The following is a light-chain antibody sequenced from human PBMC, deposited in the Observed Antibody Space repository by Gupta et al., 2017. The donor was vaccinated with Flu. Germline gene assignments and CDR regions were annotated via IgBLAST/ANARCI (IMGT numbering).Light chain of an antibody. V-gene: IGLV3-21*02. CDR2: NDS. CDR3: QVGDCSTDRGI. Sequence: GQTARRTCGGDKIGSKAVHWYQQRPAQAPVLVVYNDSRRPSGIPEGVSGSNSGNTATLTISRVEAGDEADYYCQVGDCSTDRGIFGGGTKLTVL. J-gene: IGLJ2*01. CDR1: KIGSKA.